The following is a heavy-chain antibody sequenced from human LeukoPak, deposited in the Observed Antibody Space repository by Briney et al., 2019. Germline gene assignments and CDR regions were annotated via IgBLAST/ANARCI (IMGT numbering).Heavy chain of an antibody. D-gene: IGHD3-3*01. V-gene: IGHV3-48*01. CDR1: GFTFSSYS. Sequence: GGSLRLSCAVSGFTFSSYSMNWVRRAPGKGLEWVSYIGSSVSTRYYADSVKGRFTISRDNGEHSLYLQMNSLRAEDAAVYYCAREGSDFWSGYSNGYFDYWGQGTLVTVSS. J-gene: IGHJ4*02. CDR2: IGSSVSTR. CDR3: AREGSDFWSGYSNGYFDY.